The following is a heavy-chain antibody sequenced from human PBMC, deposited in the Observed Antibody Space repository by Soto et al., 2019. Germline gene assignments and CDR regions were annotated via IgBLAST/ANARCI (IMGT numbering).Heavy chain of an antibody. CDR3: ARLRVSRAMDV. CDR1: GYSFTSYW. V-gene: IGHV5-10-1*01. Sequence: GESLKISCKGSGYSFTSYWISWVRQMPGKGLEGRGRIDPSDSYTNYSPSFQGHVTISAATSITTAYLQWTSLKASAPPMYSCARLRVSRAMDVWGQGTTATAS. J-gene: IGHJ6*02. CDR2: IDPSDSYT.